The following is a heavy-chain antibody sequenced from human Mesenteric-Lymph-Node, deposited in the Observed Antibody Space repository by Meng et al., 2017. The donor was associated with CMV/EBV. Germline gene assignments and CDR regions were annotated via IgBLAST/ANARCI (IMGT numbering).Heavy chain of an antibody. V-gene: IGHV3-7*01. CDR3: ARDYGWSGYYRGYFDY. J-gene: IGHJ4*02. Sequence: GGSLRLSCAASGFTFSSYEMNWVRQAPGKGLEWVANIKQDGSEKYYVDSVKGRFTISRDNAKNSLYLQMNSLRAEDTAVYYCARDYGWSGYYRGYFDYWGQGTLVTVSS. CDR1: GFTFSSYE. D-gene: IGHD3-3*01. CDR2: IKQDGSEK.